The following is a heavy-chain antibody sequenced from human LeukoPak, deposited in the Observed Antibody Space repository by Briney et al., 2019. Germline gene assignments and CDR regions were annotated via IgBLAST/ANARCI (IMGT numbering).Heavy chain of an antibody. Sequence: GGSLRVSCAASGFTFDDFGMSWVRQAPGKGLEWVSGINWNGGSTGYADSVKSRFTISRDNAKNSLYLQMNRLRAEDTALYYCARGGSLDWLSHFDYWGQGTLVTVSS. CDR1: GFTFDDFG. J-gene: IGHJ4*02. D-gene: IGHD3-9*01. CDR3: ARGGSLDWLSHFDY. CDR2: INWNGGST. V-gene: IGHV3-20*04.